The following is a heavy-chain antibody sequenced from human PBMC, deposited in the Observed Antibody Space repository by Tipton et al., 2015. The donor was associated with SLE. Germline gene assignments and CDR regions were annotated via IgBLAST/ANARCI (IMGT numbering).Heavy chain of an antibody. J-gene: IGHJ5*01. CDR2: IDSSGNT. CDR3: ARETGTYYSTWFDS. V-gene: IGHV4-61*09. Sequence: TLSLTCSVSGASMNSGSYSWHWIRQPAGKALQWLGHIDSSGNTYYNPPPRSRVSISVDVSRNQFSLTLNSVTAVDTATYSCARETGTYYSTWFDSWGQGTLVTVSS. D-gene: IGHD1-26*01. CDR1: GASMNSGSYS.